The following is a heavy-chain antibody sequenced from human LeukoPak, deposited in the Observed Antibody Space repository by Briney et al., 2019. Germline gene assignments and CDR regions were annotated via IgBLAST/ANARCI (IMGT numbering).Heavy chain of an antibody. Sequence: GGSLRLSCAASGFTFSSYAMSWVRQAPGKGLEWVSAISGSGGSTYYADSVKGRFTISRDNSKNTLYLQMNSLRAEDTAVYYCAKDLEGGDIVVVPAAIGGFDYWGQGTLDTVSS. J-gene: IGHJ4*02. V-gene: IGHV3-23*01. CDR3: AKDLEGGDIVVVPAAIGGFDY. CDR1: GFTFSSYA. D-gene: IGHD2-2*01. CDR2: ISGSGGST.